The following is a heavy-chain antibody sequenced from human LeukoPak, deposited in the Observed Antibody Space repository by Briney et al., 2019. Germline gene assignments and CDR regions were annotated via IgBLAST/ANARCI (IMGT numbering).Heavy chain of an antibody. Sequence: QPGGSLRLSCAASGFTFRNYAMTWVRQAPGKGLEWVSAIGSSGGDTFYANSVKGRFTISRDNSKNSLYLQMNSLRAEDTAVYYCARDVSGWYSAYWGQGTLVTVSS. V-gene: IGHV3-23*01. CDR2: IGSSGGDT. J-gene: IGHJ4*02. CDR1: GFTFRNYA. D-gene: IGHD6-19*01. CDR3: ARDVSGWYSAY.